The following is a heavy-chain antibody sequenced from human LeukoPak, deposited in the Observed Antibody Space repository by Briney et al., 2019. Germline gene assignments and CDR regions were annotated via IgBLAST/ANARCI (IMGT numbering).Heavy chain of an antibody. CDR3: ARAEFGKTAALPFDY. V-gene: IGHV3-48*01. Sequence: GGSLRLSCAASGFTFSSYSMNWVRQAPGKGLELVSYISSSSSTIYYADSVKGRFTISRDNAKNSLYLQMNSLRAEDTAVYYCARAEFGKTAALPFDYWGQGTLVTVSS. CDR2: ISSSSSTI. J-gene: IGHJ4*02. CDR1: GFTFSSYS. D-gene: IGHD6-13*01.